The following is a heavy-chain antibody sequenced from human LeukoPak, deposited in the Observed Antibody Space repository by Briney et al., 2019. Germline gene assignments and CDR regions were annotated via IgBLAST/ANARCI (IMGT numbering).Heavy chain of an antibody. CDR1: GGSISSGGYY. CDR3: ARHVFRRYFEPENYGMDV. D-gene: IGHD3-9*01. CDR2: IYYSGST. J-gene: IGHJ6*02. V-gene: IGHV4-39*01. Sequence: PSQTLSLTCTVSGGSISSGGYYWGWIRQPPGKGLEWIGSIYYSGSTYYNPSLKSRVTISVDTSKNQFSLKLSSVTAADTAVYYCARHVFRRYFEPENYGMDVWGQGTTVTVSS.